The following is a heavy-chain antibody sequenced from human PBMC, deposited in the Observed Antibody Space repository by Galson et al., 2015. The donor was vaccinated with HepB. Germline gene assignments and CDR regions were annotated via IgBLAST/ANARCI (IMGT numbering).Heavy chain of an antibody. J-gene: IGHJ4*02. CDR2: NIPIFATI. CDR1: GGTFSRFA. CDR3: GRSSYVVIDPPAVPFDY. Sequence: SVKVSCKASGGTFSRFAVNWVRQAPGQGLEWIGGNIPIFATINYAQKFQGRVSISADESTSTTYLQLDSLGPDDTAGYYCGRSSYVVIDPPAVPFDYWGQGTLVTVSS. D-gene: IGHD2/OR15-2a*01. V-gene: IGHV1-69*13.